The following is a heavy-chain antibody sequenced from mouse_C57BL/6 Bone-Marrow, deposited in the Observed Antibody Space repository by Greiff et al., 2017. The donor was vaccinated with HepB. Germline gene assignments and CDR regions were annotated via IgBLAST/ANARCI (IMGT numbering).Heavy chain of an antibody. CDR3: ARSGMDY. V-gene: IGHV1-76*01. J-gene: IGHJ4*01. CDR2: IYPGSGNT. Sequence: VHLVESGAELVRPGASVKLSCKASGYTFTDYYINWVKQRPGQGLEWIARIYPGSGNTYYNEKFKGKATLTAEKSSSTAYMQLSSLTSEDSAVYFCARSGMDYWGQGTSVTVSS. CDR1: GYTFTDYY.